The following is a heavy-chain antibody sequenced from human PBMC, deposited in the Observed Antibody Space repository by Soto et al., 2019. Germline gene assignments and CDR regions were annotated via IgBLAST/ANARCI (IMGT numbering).Heavy chain of an antibody. V-gene: IGHV4-34*01. CDR2: INHSGST. Sequence: PSETLSLTCAVYGGSFSDYYWSWIRQPPGKGLEWIGEINHSGSTNYNPSLKSRVTISVDTSKNQFSLRLSSATAADTAAYYCASNEVPDYWGQGTLVTVSS. D-gene: IGHD1-1*01. CDR3: ASNEVPDY. J-gene: IGHJ4*02. CDR1: GGSFSDYY.